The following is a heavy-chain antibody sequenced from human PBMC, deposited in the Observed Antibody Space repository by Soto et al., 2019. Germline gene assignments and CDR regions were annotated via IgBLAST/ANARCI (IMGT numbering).Heavy chain of an antibody. CDR3: ASSPSYDILTGYPHYYYYMDV. CDR1: GYTFTSYY. V-gene: IGHV1-46*01. D-gene: IGHD3-9*01. Sequence: ASVKVSCKASGYTFTSYYMHWVRQAPGQGLEWMGIINPSGGSTSYAQKFQGRVTMTRDTSTSTVYMELSSLRSEDTAVYYCASSPSYDILTGYPHYYYYMDVWGKGTTVTVSS. J-gene: IGHJ6*03. CDR2: INPSGGST.